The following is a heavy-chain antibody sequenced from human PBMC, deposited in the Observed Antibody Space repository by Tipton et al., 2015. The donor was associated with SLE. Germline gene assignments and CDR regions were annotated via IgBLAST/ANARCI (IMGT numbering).Heavy chain of an antibody. CDR3: ARDGIAARRGWFDP. D-gene: IGHD6-6*01. J-gene: IGHJ5*02. CDR1: GFTFSSYY. CDR2: ISSSGSTI. Sequence: SLRLSCAASGFTFSSYYMSWIRQAPGKGLEWVSYISSSGSTIYYADSVKGRFTISRDNAKNSLYQQMNSLRAEDTAVYYCARDGIAARRGWFDPWGQGTLVTVSS. V-gene: IGHV3-11*01.